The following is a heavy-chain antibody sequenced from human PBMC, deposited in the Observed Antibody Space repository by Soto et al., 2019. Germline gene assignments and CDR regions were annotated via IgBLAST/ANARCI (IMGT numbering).Heavy chain of an antibody. Sequence: QVQLVQSGAEVKKPGSSVKVSYKASGGTFSTYDINWVRQAPGQGLEWMGVIIPIVGTANYAQKFQDRLTITADEFTNTSHMELSSLRSEDTAVYYCARVGAYDYESTGYSAAFDIWGQGTMVTVSS. J-gene: IGHJ3*02. CDR2: IIPIVGTA. CDR1: GGTFSTYD. D-gene: IGHD3-22*01. CDR3: ARVGAYDYESTGYSAAFDI. V-gene: IGHV1-69*01.